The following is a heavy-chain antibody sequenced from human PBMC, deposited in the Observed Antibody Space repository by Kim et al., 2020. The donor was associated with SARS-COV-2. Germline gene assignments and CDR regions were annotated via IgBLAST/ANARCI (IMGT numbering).Heavy chain of an antibody. D-gene: IGHD3-22*01. CDR1: GGSVSSGSYY. V-gene: IGHV4-61*01. Sequence: SETLSLTCTVSGGSVSSGSYYWSWIRQPPGKGLEWIGYIYYSGSTNYNPSLKSRVTISVDTSKNQFSLKLSSVTAADTAVYYCARADDSSGYVPNAFDIWGQGTMVTVSS. CDR2: IYYSGST. CDR3: ARADDSSGYVPNAFDI. J-gene: IGHJ3*02.